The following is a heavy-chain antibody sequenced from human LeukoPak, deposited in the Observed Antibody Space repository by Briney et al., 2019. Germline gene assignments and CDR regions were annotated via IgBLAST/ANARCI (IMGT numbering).Heavy chain of an antibody. CDR1: GFTFSSYG. CDR2: IDYSGGST. CDR3: AKDVVITMVRGVRNYYYYMDV. J-gene: IGHJ6*03. V-gene: IGHV3-23*01. Sequence: PGGSLRLSCAASGFTFSSYGMSWVRQAPGKGLEWVSSIDYSGGSTYYADSVKGRFTISRDNSKNTLYLQMNSLRAEDTAVYYCAKDVVITMVRGVRNYYYYMDVWGKGTTVTISS. D-gene: IGHD3-10*01.